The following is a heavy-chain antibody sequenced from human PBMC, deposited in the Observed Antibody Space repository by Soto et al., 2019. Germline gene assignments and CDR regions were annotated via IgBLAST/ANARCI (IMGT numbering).Heavy chain of an antibody. CDR2: ISSSSSYI. Sequence: EVQLVESGGGLVKPGGSLRLSCAASGFTFSSYSMNWVRQAPGKGLEWVSSISSSSSYIYYADSVRGRFTISRDNAKNSLYLQMNSRRAEDTAVYYCAGQHGGKLIGAFDIWGQGTMVTVSS. V-gene: IGHV3-21*01. J-gene: IGHJ3*02. D-gene: IGHD2-15*01. CDR3: AGQHGGKLIGAFDI. CDR1: GFTFSSYS.